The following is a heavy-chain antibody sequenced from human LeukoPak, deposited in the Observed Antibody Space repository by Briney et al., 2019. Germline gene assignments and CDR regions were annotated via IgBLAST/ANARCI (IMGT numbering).Heavy chain of an antibody. D-gene: IGHD6-13*01. Sequence: ASVKVSCKASGYTFTSYGISWVRQAPGRGLEWMGWISAYNGNTNYAQKLQGRVTMTTDTSTSTAYMELRSLRSDDTAVYYCARLTVASSSWYLDYWGQGTLVTVSS. CDR1: GYTFTSYG. J-gene: IGHJ4*02. CDR2: ISAYNGNT. V-gene: IGHV1-18*01. CDR3: ARLTVASSSWYLDY.